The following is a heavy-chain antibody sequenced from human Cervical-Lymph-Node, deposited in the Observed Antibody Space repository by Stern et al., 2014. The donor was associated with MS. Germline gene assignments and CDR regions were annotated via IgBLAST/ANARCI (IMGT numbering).Heavy chain of an antibody. D-gene: IGHD6-19*01. V-gene: IGHV3-23*04. CDR3: ARLIGWHFDS. J-gene: IGHJ4*02. CDR1: GFTFTQFA. Sequence: EVQLVESGGGLVQPGGSLRLSCAASGFTFTQFAMSWVRQAPGKGLEWVSVLSGAGGNINYADSVKGRFTIARDNSRNTLYLQMNSLRGEDTAVYYCARLIGWHFDSWGQGTLVTVSS. CDR2: LSGAGGNI.